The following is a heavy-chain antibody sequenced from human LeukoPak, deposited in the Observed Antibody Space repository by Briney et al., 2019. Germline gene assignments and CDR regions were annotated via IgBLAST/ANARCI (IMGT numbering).Heavy chain of an antibody. Sequence: GGSLRLSCAASGFRVSGYDLNWIRQAPGKGLEWIAYISISSSNIHYADSVRGRFTISRDNAKNSLYLQMNSLRAEDTAVYYCARVWYYDSSGYYLTVRRRSLDYWGQGTLVTVSS. CDR1: GFRVSGYD. CDR3: ARVWYYDSSGYYLTVRRRSLDY. CDR2: ISISSSNI. V-gene: IGHV3-11*06. D-gene: IGHD3-22*01. J-gene: IGHJ4*02.